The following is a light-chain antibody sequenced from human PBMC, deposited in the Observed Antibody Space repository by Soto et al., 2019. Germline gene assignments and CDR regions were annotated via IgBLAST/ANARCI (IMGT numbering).Light chain of an antibody. V-gene: IGKV3-20*01. Sequence: EIVLTQSPGTVSLSPGEIATLSFRASQSVSSSYLAWYQQKPGQAPRLLIYGASSRATGIPDRFSGSGSGTEFTLTISRLEPEDFAVYYCQQYGSSGTFGQGTKVDIK. CDR3: QQYGSSGT. J-gene: IGKJ1*01. CDR2: GAS. CDR1: QSVSSSY.